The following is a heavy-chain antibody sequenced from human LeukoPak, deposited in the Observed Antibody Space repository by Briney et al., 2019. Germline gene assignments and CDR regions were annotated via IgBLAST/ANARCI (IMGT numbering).Heavy chain of an antibody. CDR2: IFTSGST. Sequence: SQTLSLTCTVSGGSISSGSYYWSWIRQPAGKGLECIGRIFTSGSTNYNPSLKSRVTISVDTSKNQFSLKLSSVTAAHTAVYYCARDVTYCSSTSCYTSTYYYYYMDVWGKGTTVTVSS. D-gene: IGHD2-2*02. CDR1: GGSISSGSYY. V-gene: IGHV4-61*02. J-gene: IGHJ6*03. CDR3: ARDVTYCSSTSCYTSTYYYYYMDV.